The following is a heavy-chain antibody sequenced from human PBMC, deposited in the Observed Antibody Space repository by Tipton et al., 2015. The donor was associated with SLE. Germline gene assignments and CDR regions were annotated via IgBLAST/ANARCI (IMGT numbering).Heavy chain of an antibody. Sequence: SLRLSCAASGFTFSSYSMNWVRQAPGKGLEWVSSISSSSSYIYYADSVKGRFTISRDNAKNSLYLQMNSLRAEDTAVYYCAREGGSGWSYVYWYFDRWGGGTLVTVSS. CDR1: GFTFSSYS. CDR2: ISSSSSYI. V-gene: IGHV3-21*01. D-gene: IGHD6-19*01. CDR3: AREGGSGWSYVYWYFDR. J-gene: IGHJ2*01.